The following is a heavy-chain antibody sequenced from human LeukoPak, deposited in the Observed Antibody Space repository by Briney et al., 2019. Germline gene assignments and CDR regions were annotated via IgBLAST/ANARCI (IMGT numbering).Heavy chain of an antibody. Sequence: PGGSLRLSCAASGFTFSSYGMHWVRQAPGKGLEWVAFIRYDGSNKYYADSVKGRFTISRDNSKNTLYLQMNSLRAEDTAVYYCAKVAEYYDFWSGYYLGSTYYYYYMDVWSKGTTVTVSS. CDR1: GFTFSSYG. J-gene: IGHJ6*03. CDR2: IRYDGSNK. CDR3: AKVAEYYDFWSGYYLGSTYYYYYMDV. V-gene: IGHV3-30*02. D-gene: IGHD3-3*01.